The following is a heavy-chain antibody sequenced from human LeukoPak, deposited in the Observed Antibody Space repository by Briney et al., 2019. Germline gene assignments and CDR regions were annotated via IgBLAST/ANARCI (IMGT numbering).Heavy chain of an antibody. Sequence: GGSLRLSCAASEFTFSSYAMSWVRQAPGKGLDWVSAISGSRGSTYYAESGKGRFTISRDNSKNTLYLQMNSLRAEDTAVYYCAKDMGAAGTFGAFDIWGQGTMVTVSS. V-gene: IGHV3-23*01. CDR1: EFTFSSYA. J-gene: IGHJ3*02. CDR2: ISGSRGST. D-gene: IGHD6-13*01. CDR3: AKDMGAAGTFGAFDI.